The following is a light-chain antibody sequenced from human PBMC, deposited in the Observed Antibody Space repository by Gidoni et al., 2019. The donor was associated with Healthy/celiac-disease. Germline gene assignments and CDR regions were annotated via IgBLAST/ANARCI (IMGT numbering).Light chain of an antibody. V-gene: IGKV1-39*01. J-gene: IGKJ1*01. CDR3: QQSYSTPLT. Sequence: DIQMTQSPSSLSASVGDRVTITCRASQSISSYLNWYQQKPGKAPKLLIYAASSLQSGVPSRVSGSGSGTDVTLTIISLQPEDFATYYCQQSYSTPLTFGQGTKVEIK. CDR1: QSISSY. CDR2: AAS.